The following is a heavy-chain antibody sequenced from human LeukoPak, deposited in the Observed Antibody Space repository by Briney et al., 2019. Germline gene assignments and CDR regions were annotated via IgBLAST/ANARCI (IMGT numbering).Heavy chain of an antibody. CDR1: GFTISDYW. CDR3: ARDWSFDY. CDR2: SNSDGSGI. D-gene: IGHD2-8*02. Sequence: GGSLRLSCAASGFTISDYWMHWVRQAPGKGLVWVSRSNSDGSGISYADSVKGRFTISRDIAKNTLYLQMNSLRDEDTGVYYCARDWSFDYWGQGTLVTVSS. J-gene: IGHJ4*02. V-gene: IGHV3-74*01.